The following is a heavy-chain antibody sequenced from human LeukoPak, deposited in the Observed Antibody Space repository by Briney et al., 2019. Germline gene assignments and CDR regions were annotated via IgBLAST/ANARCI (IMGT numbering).Heavy chain of an antibody. CDR1: GYTFTSYG. J-gene: IGHJ4*02. CDR3: ARDLTAYYYDSSGYCFDY. V-gene: IGHV1-18*01. CDR2: ISAYNGNT. D-gene: IGHD3-22*01. Sequence: ASVKVSCKASGYTFTSYGISWVRQAPGQGLEWMGWISAYNGNTNYAQKLQGGATMTTDTSTSTAYMELRSLRSDDTAVYYCARDLTAYYYDSSGYCFDYWGQGTLVTVSS.